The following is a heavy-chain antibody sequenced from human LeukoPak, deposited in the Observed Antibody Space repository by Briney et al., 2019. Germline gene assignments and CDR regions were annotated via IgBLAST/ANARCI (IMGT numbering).Heavy chain of an antibody. CDR3: ARTGITGTTSFDY. CDR1: GFTFSSYS. Sequence: PGGSLRLSCAASGFTFSSYSMNWVRQAPGKGLEWVSSISSSSSYIYYADSVKGRFTISRDNAKNSLYLQMNSLRAEDTAVYYCARTGITGTTSFDYWGLGTLVTVSS. D-gene: IGHD1-7*01. CDR2: ISSSSSYI. V-gene: IGHV3-21*01. J-gene: IGHJ4*02.